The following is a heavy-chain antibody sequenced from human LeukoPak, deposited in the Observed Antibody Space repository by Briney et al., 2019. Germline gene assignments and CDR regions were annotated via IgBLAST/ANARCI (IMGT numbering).Heavy chain of an antibody. CDR3: AGAVGLWFGELFTTLYDMDV. Sequence: ASVKVSCKASGYTFTGHYMHWARQAPGQGLEWMGWINPNSGGTNYAQRFQGRVTMTRDTSISTAYMELSRLRSDDTAVYYCAGAVGLWFGELFTTLYDMDVWGQGTTVTVSS. J-gene: IGHJ6*02. V-gene: IGHV1-2*02. D-gene: IGHD3-10*01. CDR2: INPNSGGT. CDR1: GYTFTGHY.